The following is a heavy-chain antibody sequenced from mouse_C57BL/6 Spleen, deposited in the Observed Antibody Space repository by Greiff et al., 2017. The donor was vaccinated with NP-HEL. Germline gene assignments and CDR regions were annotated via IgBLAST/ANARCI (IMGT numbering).Heavy chain of an antibody. Sequence: QVQLQQSGPELVKPGASVKISCKASGYAFSSSWMNWVKQRPGKGLEWIGRIYPGDGDTNYNGKFKGKATLTADKSSSTAYMQLSSLTSEDSAVYFCAGSKGYFDVWGTGTTVTVSS. J-gene: IGHJ1*03. CDR2: IYPGDGDT. V-gene: IGHV1-82*01. D-gene: IGHD2-5*01. CDR1: GYAFSSSW. CDR3: AGSKGYFDV.